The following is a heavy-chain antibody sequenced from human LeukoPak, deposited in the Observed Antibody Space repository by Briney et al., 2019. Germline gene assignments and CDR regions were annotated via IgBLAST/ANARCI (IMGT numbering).Heavy chain of an antibody. J-gene: IGHJ3*02. CDR2: ISYDRTNK. D-gene: IGHD4-17*01. Sequence: GRSLRLSCAASGFTISSYAMSWVRQVPGKGLEWVTAISYDRTNKHYADSVRGRFAISRDNAKNSLYLQMNSLRAEDTAVYYCARDRTTVTPYDAFDIWGQGTMVTVSS. V-gene: IGHV3-30*09. CDR3: ARDRTTVTPYDAFDI. CDR1: GFTISSYA.